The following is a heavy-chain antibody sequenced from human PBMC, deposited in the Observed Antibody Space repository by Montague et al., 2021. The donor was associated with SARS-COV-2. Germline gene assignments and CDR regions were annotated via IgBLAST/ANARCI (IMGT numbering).Heavy chain of an antibody. D-gene: IGHD6-13*01. J-gene: IGHJ6*02. Sequence: SETLSLTCTVSGGSISSSSYYWGWIRQPPGNGLEWIGSIYYSGSTYYKPSLKSRVTISVDTSKNQFSLKLSSVTAADTAVYYCARVGHQRLVRLSGMDGWGQGTPVTVSS. CDR2: IYYSGST. V-gene: IGHV4-39*07. CDR3: ARVGHQRLVRLSGMDG. CDR1: GGSISSSSYY.